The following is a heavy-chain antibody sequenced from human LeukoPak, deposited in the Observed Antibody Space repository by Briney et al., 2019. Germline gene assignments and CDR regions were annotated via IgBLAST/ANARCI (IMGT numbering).Heavy chain of an antibody. J-gene: IGHJ4*02. CDR3: TRRYTAKEPYDY. D-gene: IGHD5-18*01. V-gene: IGHV3-73*01. CDR2: IRSKANNYAT. CDR1: GFTFSDSA. Sequence: PGGSLRLSCAASGFTFSDSAMHWVRQASGKGLEWVGRIRSKANNYATTYDASVKGRFTISRDDSRNMLYLQMNSLRIEDTAVYYCTRRYTAKEPYDYWGRGTLVTVSS.